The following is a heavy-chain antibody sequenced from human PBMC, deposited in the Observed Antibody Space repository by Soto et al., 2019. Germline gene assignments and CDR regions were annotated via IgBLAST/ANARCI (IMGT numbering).Heavy chain of an antibody. Sequence: QVQLQQWGAGLLKPSETLSLTCAVYGGSFSGYYWSWIRQPPGKGLEWIGEINHSGSTNYNPSLKRRVXXSXDXXKNQFSLKLSSVTAADTAVYYCARGGIVGATTVTRWGQGTLVTVSS. CDR3: ARGGIVGATTVTR. CDR2: INHSGST. D-gene: IGHD1-26*01. V-gene: IGHV4-34*01. J-gene: IGHJ4*02. CDR1: GGSFSGYY.